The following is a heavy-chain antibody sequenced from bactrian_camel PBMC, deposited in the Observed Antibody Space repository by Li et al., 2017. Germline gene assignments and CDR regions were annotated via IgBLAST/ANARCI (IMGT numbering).Heavy chain of an antibody. J-gene: IGHJ4*01. CDR3: AKQSYGGEFLPPPFRLVPTIGSY. V-gene: IGHV3-1*01. CDR1: GFTFDDYA. CDR2: IYTGDGST. D-gene: IGHD4*01. Sequence: VQLVESGGGLVQPGGSLRLSCRASGFTFDDYAMGWIRQAPGKGLEWVSSIYTGDGSTDSADSVKGRFTISRDNTMNMLYLSMNSLKSEDTGLYYCAKQSYGGEFLPPPFRLVPTIGSYWGQGTQVTVS.